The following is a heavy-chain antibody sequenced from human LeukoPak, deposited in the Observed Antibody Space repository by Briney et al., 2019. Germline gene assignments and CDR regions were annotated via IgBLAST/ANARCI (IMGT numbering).Heavy chain of an antibody. CDR1: GFTFSDYY. V-gene: IGHV3-11*04. CDR2: ISSSGSTI. J-gene: IGHJ4*02. Sequence: PGGSLRLSCAASGFTFSDYYMSWIRQAPGKGLEWVSYISSSGSTIYYADSVKGRFTISRDNAKNSLYLQMNSLRAEDTAVYYCTRDRTTVTLFDYWGQGTLVTVSS. CDR3: TRDRTTVTLFDY. D-gene: IGHD4-17*01.